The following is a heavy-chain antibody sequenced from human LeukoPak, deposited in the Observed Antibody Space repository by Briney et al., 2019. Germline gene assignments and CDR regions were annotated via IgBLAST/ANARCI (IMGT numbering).Heavy chain of an antibody. J-gene: IGHJ4*02. Sequence: SETLSLTCTVSGDSISSTTYYWGWIRQPPGKGLEWIGSIYYSGNTYYNPSLRSRVTISVDTSKNQFSLKLSSVTAADTAVYYCAAEMATNVYWGQGTLVTVSS. V-gene: IGHV4-39*07. CDR3: AAEMATNVY. CDR2: IYYSGNT. D-gene: IGHD5-24*01. CDR1: GDSISSTTYY.